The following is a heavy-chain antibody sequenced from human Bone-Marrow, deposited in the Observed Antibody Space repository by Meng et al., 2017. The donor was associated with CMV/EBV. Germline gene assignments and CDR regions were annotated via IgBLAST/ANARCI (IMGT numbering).Heavy chain of an antibody. J-gene: IGHJ5*02. CDR3: APRQLLYRFWFDP. V-gene: IGHV4-34*01. D-gene: IGHD2-2*01. CDR2: INHSGST. CDR1: GGSFSGYY. Sequence: SQTLSLTCAVYGGSFSGYYWSWIRQPPGKGLEWIGEINHSGSTNYNPSLKSRVTISIDTSKNQFSLKLSSVTAADTAVYYCAPRQLLYRFWFDPWGQGTLVTVS.